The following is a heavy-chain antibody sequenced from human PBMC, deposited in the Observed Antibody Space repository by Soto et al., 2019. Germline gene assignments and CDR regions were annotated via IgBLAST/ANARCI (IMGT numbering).Heavy chain of an antibody. J-gene: IGHJ3*02. CDR3: ARSSSSWYLGAFDI. CDR1: GFTFSSYG. D-gene: IGHD6-13*01. V-gene: IGHV3-33*01. Sequence: GGSLRLSCAASGFTFSSYGMHWVRQAPGKGLEWVAVIWYDGSNKYYADSVKGRFTISRDNSKNTLYLQMNSLRAEDTAVYYCARSSSSWYLGAFDIWGQGTMVTVSS. CDR2: IWYDGSNK.